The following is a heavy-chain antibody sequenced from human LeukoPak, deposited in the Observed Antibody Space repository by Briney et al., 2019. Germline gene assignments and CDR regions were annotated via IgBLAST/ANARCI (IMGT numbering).Heavy chain of an antibody. Sequence: PGGSLRLSCAASGFTFDDYGMSWVRQAPGKGLEWVSGINWNGGSTGYADSVKGRFTISRDNAKNSLYLQMNSLRAEDTAVYYCARSYDSSDEDAFDIWGQGTMVTVSS. V-gene: IGHV3-20*04. J-gene: IGHJ3*02. D-gene: IGHD3-22*01. CDR1: GFTFDDYG. CDR3: ARSYDSSDEDAFDI. CDR2: INWNGGST.